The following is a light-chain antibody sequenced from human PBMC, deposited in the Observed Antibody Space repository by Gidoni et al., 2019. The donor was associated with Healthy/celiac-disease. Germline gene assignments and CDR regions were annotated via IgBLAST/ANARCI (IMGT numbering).Light chain of an antibody. CDR2: WAS. V-gene: IGKV4-1*01. CDR1: QSVLYSSNNKNY. J-gene: IGKJ5*01. CDR3: QQYYSFX. Sequence: DIVMTQSPDSLAVSLGERATINCKSSQSVLYSSNNKNYLAWYQQKPGQPPKLLIYWASTRESGVPDRFSGSGSGTDFTLTISSLQAEDVAVYYCQQYYSFXXXQGTRLEIK.